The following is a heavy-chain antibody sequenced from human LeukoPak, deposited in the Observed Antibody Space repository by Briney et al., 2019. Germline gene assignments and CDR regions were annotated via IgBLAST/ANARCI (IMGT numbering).Heavy chain of an antibody. CDR2: ISAYNGNT. J-gene: IGHJ4*02. CDR3: AREPYSISSDFDS. CDR1: GYTFTSYG. Sequence: ASVMVSCKASGYTFTSYGISWVRQAPGQGLEWMGWISAYNGNTNHAQKFQGRLTLTTDTSTTTAYMELRSLRSDDTAVYYCAREPYSISSDFDSWGQGTLVTISS. V-gene: IGHV1-18*01. D-gene: IGHD2-2*01.